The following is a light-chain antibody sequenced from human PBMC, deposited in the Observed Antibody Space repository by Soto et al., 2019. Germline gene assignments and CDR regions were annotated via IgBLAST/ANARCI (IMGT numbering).Light chain of an antibody. V-gene: IGKV1-5*03. J-gene: IGKJ1*01. CDR2: QAS. CDR3: HQYRSYPWA. CDR1: QNIDNL. Sequence: DIQMTQSPSTLSASVGDSVTITCRASQNIDNLLAWSQQKPGIGPKVLISQASTFESGVPSRFSCSGSGTQFTLTISSLQPDDSATYYCHQYRSYPWAFGQGTKVEIK.